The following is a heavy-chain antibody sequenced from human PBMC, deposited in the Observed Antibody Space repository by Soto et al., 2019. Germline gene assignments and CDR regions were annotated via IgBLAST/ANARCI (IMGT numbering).Heavy chain of an antibody. CDR2: IRSKANSYAT. D-gene: IGHD6-13*01. V-gene: IGHV3-73*01. CDR1: GFTFSGSA. CDR3: TRLPPIAAAGTRFGKYYYGMDV. J-gene: IGHJ6*02. Sequence: GGSLRLSCAASGFTFSGSAMHWVRQASGKGLEWVGRIRSKANSYATAYAASVKGRFTISRDDSKNTAYLQMNSLKTEDTAVYYCTRLPPIAAAGTRFGKYYYGMDVWGQGTTVTVSS.